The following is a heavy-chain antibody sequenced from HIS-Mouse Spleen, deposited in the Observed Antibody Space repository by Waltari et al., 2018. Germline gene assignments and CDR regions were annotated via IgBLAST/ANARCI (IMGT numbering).Heavy chain of an antibody. CDR2: IYYSGST. V-gene: IGHV4-39*07. Sequence: QLQLQESGPGLVKPSETLSLTCTVSGGSISSSSYYWGWIRQPPGKGLEWIGSIYYSGSTYSNPSLKSRVTLSVDTPKNRFSLKLSSVTAADTAVYYCAREIPYSSSWYDWYFDLWGRGTLVTVSS. CDR3: AREIPYSSSWYDWYFDL. D-gene: IGHD6-13*01. J-gene: IGHJ2*01. CDR1: GGSISSSSYY.